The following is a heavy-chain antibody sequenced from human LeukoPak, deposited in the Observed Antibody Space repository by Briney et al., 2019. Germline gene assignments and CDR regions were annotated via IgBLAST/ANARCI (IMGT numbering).Heavy chain of an antibody. Sequence: SETLSLTCTVSGGSISSSSYYWGWIRQPPGKGLEWIGSIYYSGSTYYNPSLKSRVTISVDTSKNQFSLKLSSVTAADTAVYYCAAGTAMVMDWFDPWGQGTLVTVSS. J-gene: IGHJ5*02. CDR1: GGSISSSSYY. CDR2: IYYSGST. V-gene: IGHV4-39*01. CDR3: AAGTAMVMDWFDP. D-gene: IGHD5-18*01.